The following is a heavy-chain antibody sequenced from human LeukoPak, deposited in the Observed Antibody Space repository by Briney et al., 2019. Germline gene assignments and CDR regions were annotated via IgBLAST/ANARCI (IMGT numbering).Heavy chain of an antibody. V-gene: IGHV3-30*03. Sequence: GRSLRLSCAASGFTFSSYGMHWVRQAPGKGLEWVAVISYDGSNKYYADSVKGRFTISRDNAKNSLYLQMNSLRAEDTAVYYCARGGNYEPFDYWGQGTLVTVSS. CDR2: ISYDGSNK. J-gene: IGHJ4*02. CDR3: ARGGNYEPFDY. D-gene: IGHD4-11*01. CDR1: GFTFSSYG.